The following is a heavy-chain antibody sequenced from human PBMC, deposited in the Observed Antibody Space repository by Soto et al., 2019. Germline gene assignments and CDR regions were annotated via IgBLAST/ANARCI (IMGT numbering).Heavy chain of an antibody. D-gene: IGHD6-19*01. Sequence: EVQLLESGGGLVQPGGSLRLSCAASGFTFSSYAMNWVRQAPGKGLEWVSVISGSGGSTYYADSVKGRFTISRDNSKNTLYLQTNGLRAEDTPVYYCARRSSGWYFDYWGQGTLVTVSS. V-gene: IGHV3-23*01. J-gene: IGHJ4*02. CDR3: ARRSSGWYFDY. CDR2: ISGSGGST. CDR1: GFTFSSYA.